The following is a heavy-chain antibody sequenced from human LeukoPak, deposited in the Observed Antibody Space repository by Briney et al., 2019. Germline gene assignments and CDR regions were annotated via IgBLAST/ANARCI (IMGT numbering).Heavy chain of an antibody. CDR2: IIPIFGTA. D-gene: IGHD4-11*01. J-gene: IGHJ4*02. V-gene: IGHV1-69*05. Sequence: SVKVSCKASGGTFSSYATSWVRQAPGQGLEWMGGIIPIFGTANYAQKFQGRVTITTDESTSTAYMELSSLRSEDTAVYYCASGLQFRNFDYWGQGTPVTVSS. CDR1: GGTFSSYA. CDR3: ASGLQFRNFDY.